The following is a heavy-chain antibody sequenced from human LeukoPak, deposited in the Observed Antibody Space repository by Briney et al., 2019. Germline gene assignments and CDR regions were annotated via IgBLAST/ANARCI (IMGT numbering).Heavy chain of an antibody. Sequence: GGSLRLSCAASGFTFSSYAMSWVRQTPGKGLEWVSTIGGSGSSTYYADSVKGRFTISRDNSKNTLYLQMNSLRAEDTAVYYCAKSGYNYGNFDYWGQGTLVTVSS. CDR3: AKSGYNYGNFDY. V-gene: IGHV3-23*01. CDR1: GFTFSSYA. J-gene: IGHJ4*02. D-gene: IGHD5-18*01. CDR2: IGGSGSST.